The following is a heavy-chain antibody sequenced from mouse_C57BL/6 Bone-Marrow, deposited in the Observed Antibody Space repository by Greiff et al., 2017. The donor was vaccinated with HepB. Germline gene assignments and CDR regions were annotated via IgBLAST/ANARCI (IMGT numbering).Heavy chain of an antibody. Sequence: EVKLMESGGGLVQPGGSLSLSCAASGFTFTDYYMSWVRQPPGKALEWLGFIRNKANGYTTEYSASVKGRFTISRDNYQSILYLQMNALRAEDIATHYCASAIYGSGYEGWYFGVWGTEATVTVSS. D-gene: IGHD1-1*01. CDR1: GFTFTDYY. J-gene: IGHJ1*03. CDR3: ASAIYGSGYEGWYFGV. CDR2: IRNKANGYTT. V-gene: IGHV7-3*01.